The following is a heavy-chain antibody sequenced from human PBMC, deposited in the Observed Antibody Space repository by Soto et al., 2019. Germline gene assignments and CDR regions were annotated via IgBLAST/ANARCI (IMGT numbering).Heavy chain of an antibody. CDR1: GGTFSSYA. CDR3: ARGGYSGYTYYYYYGMDV. CDR2: IIPIFGTA. Sequence: QVQLVQSGAEVKKPGSSVKVSCKASGGTFSSYAISWVRQAPGQGLEWMGGIIPIFGTANYAQKFQGRVTITADESTSTDYMELSSLRSEDTAVYYCARGGYSGYTYYYYYGMDVWGQGTTVTVSS. D-gene: IGHD5-12*01. V-gene: IGHV1-69*01. J-gene: IGHJ6*02.